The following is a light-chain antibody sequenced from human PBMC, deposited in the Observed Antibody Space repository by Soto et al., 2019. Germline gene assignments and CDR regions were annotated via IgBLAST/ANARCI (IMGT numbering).Light chain of an antibody. CDR1: QGISSW. V-gene: IGKV1-17*01. CDR3: LQENSYPRT. CDR2: AAS. Sequence: DIQMTQSPSSVSASVGDRVTITCRASQGISSWLGWYQQKPGKAPKRLIYAASSLQSGVPSRFSGSRSGTEFTLTISSLQPEDFATYYCLQENSYPRTFGQGTKVDIK. J-gene: IGKJ1*01.